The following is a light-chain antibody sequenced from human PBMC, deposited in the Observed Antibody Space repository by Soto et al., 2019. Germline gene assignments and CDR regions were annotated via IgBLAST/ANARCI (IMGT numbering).Light chain of an antibody. V-gene: IGKV3D-20*02. Sequence: EIVLTQSPCTLSSSPGESATLTCRASQSITSNCLAWYQQKPGQAPRLLIYGASSSATGIPDRFSGSGYGTDFTLTISSLEPEDFAIYYCQQRSNWSSLTFGGGTKVDIK. CDR1: QSITSNC. CDR2: GAS. CDR3: QQRSNWSSLT. J-gene: IGKJ4*01.